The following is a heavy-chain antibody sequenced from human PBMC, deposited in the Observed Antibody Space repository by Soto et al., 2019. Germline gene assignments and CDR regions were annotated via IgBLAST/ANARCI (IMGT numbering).Heavy chain of an antibody. CDR3: AKARYGDYYFDY. Sequence: EVQLVESGGGLVQPGRSLRLSCAASGFTFDDYAMHWARHAPGKGLEWVSGIRWNSCSIGYADSVKGRFTISRDNAKNSLYLKMKNLRAEDTALYYCAKARYGDYYFDYWGQGTLVNVSS. CDR1: GFTFDDYA. CDR2: IRWNSCSI. V-gene: IGHV3-9*01. J-gene: IGHJ4*02. D-gene: IGHD4-17*01.